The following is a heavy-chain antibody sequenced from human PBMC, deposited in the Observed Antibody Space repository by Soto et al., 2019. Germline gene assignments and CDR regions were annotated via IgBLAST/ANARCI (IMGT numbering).Heavy chain of an antibody. J-gene: IGHJ5*01. Sequence: QLQLQESGPGLVKPSETLSLTCTVSGGSISSSSYYWGWIRQPPGKGLEWIGNIYYSGSTYYNPSLKSRATISVDTSKNPFSLKPSSVTAADTAVYYCARRGSSSWFGYWGQGTLVTVSS. D-gene: IGHD6-13*01. CDR1: GGSISSSSYY. V-gene: IGHV4-39*01. CDR3: ARRGSSSWFGY. CDR2: IYYSGST.